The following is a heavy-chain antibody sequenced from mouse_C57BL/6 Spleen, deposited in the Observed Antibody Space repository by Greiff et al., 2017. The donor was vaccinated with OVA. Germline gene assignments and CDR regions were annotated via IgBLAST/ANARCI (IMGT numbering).Heavy chain of an antibody. CDR3: ARGGLGGYFEG. J-gene: IGHJ1*03. Sequence: EVQLQQSGPELVKPGASVKISCKASGYTFTDYYMNWVKQSHGKSLEWIGDINPNNGGTSYNQKFKGKATLTVDKSSSTAYMELRSLTSEDSAVDYCARGGLGGYFEGWGTGTTVTVSS. CDR1: GYTFTDYY. V-gene: IGHV1-26*01. CDR2: INPNNGGT. D-gene: IGHD3-3*01.